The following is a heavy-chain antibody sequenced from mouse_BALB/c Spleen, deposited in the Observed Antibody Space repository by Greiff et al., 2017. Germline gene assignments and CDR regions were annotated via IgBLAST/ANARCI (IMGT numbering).Heavy chain of an antibody. CDR2: IDPYYGGT. Sequence: VQLKESGPELEKPGASVKISCKASGYSFTGYNMNWVKQSNGKSLEWIGNIDPYYGGTSYNQKFKGKATLTVDISSSTAYMQLKRLTSEDSAVYNCERGAVPNGFAYWGQGTLVTVSA. D-gene: IGHD5-1*01. CDR3: ERGAVPNGFAY. CDR1: GYSFTGYN. V-gene: IGHV1-39*01. J-gene: IGHJ3*01.